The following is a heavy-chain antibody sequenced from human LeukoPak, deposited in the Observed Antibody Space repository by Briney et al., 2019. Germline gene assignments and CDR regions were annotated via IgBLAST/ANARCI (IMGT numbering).Heavy chain of an antibody. Sequence: SVKVSCKASGGTFSSYAISWVRQAPGQGLEWMGGITPIFGTANYAQKFQGRVTITADESTSTAYMELSSLRSEDTAVYYCARDSPGSVVVPAAMRKWGYYYYGMDVWGQGTTVTVSS. J-gene: IGHJ6*02. CDR1: GGTFSSYA. V-gene: IGHV1-69*13. D-gene: IGHD2-2*01. CDR2: ITPIFGTA. CDR3: ARDSPGSVVVPAAMRKWGYYYYGMDV.